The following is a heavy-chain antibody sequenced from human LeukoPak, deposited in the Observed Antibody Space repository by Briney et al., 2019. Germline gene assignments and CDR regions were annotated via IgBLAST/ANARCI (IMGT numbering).Heavy chain of an antibody. CDR2: IYTSGST. D-gene: IGHD3-22*01. CDR1: GGSISSYY. V-gene: IGHV4-4*07. CDR3: ARTSLYYDSSGYPQEYFDY. J-gene: IGHJ4*02. Sequence: PSETLSLTCTVSGGSISSYYWNWIRQPAGKGLEWIGRIYTSGSTNYNPSLESRVTMSVDTSKNQFSLELSSVTAADTAVYYCARTSLYYDSSGYPQEYFDYWGQGTLVTVSS.